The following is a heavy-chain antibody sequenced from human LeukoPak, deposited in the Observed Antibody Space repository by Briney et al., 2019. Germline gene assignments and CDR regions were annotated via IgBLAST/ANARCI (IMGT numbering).Heavy chain of an antibody. Sequence: SQTLSLTCTVSGGSISSGDYYWSWIRQHPGRGLECIGFIFYSGSTSYNPSLKSRLSISVDTSKNQFSLRLSSVTAVDTAVYYCARGTMIRGVPDAEFDYWGQGTLVTVSS. D-gene: IGHD3-10*01. CDR1: GGSISSGDYY. CDR3: ARGTMIRGVPDAEFDY. J-gene: IGHJ4*02. V-gene: IGHV4-31*03. CDR2: IFYSGST.